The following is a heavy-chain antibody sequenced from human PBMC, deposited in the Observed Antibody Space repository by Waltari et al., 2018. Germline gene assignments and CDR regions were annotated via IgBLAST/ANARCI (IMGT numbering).Heavy chain of an antibody. CDR1: GFDFSAYD. Sequence: EVRLAESGGGLVKPGGSLRLSCTASGFDFSAYDMNWVRQAPGTGLEWVSSIGGTHSNIFYADSVKGRVTVSRDNAKNSLYLQMDNLRAEDSGLYFCTRDLYGSGGDWFDPWGQGTLVTVSS. J-gene: IGHJ5*02. D-gene: IGHD3-10*01. CDR3: TRDLYGSGGDWFDP. CDR2: IGGTHSNI. V-gene: IGHV3-21*03.